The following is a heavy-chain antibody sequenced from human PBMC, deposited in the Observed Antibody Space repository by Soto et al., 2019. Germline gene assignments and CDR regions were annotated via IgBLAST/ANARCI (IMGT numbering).Heavy chain of an antibody. CDR2: IYYSGST. V-gene: IGHV4-30-4*01. CDR1: DGSISSGDYY. D-gene: IGHD2-2*03. J-gene: IGHJ3*01. Sequence: SETLSFTCTVSDGSISSGDYYWSWIRQSPGKGLEWIGYIYYSGSTYYNPSLKSRATISVDTSKKQVSLKLSSVTAADTAVYYCARDSFVGYCSSTSCHDAFDVWGQGTMVTVSS. CDR3: ARDSFVGYCSSTSCHDAFDV.